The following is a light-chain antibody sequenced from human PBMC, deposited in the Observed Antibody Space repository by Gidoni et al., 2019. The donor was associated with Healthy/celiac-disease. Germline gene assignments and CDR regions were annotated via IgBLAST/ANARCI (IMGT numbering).Light chain of an antibody. V-gene: IGKV1-5*03. CDR2: KAS. CDR3: QQYNSYSVT. Sequence: DIPRTQSPSTLSASVGDRVTITCRASQSISSWLAWYQQKPGKAPKLLIYKASSLESGVPSRFSGSGSGTEFTRTISSLQPDDFATYYCQQYNSYSVTFGPGTKVDIK. CDR1: QSISSW. J-gene: IGKJ3*01.